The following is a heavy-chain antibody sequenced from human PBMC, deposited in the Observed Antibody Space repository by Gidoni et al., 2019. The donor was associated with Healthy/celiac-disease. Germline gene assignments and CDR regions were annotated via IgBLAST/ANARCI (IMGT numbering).Heavy chain of an antibody. J-gene: IGHJ4*02. CDR1: GFPFSSYG. D-gene: IGHD3-16*01. CDR2: IWYDGSNK. V-gene: IGHV3-33*01. CDR3: ARGGLKTRAFLDY. Sequence: QVQLVESGGGVVQPGRSLRLSCAASGFPFSSYGMHWVRQAPGKGLEWVAVIWYDGSNKYYADSVKGRFTISRDNSKNTLYLQMNSLRAEDTAVYYCARGGLKTRAFLDYWGQGTLVTVSS.